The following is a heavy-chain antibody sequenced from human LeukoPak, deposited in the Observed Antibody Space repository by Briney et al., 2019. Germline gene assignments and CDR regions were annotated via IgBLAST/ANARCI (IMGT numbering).Heavy chain of an antibody. CDR3: AKSTVVVPAARNDAFDI. CDR2: VSGNGATT. Sequence: GGSLRLSCAASGFTFSNYAMNWVRQAPGKGLEWVSAVSGNGATTYYADSVKGRFTISRDNSKNTLYLQMNSLRAEDTAVYYCAKSTVVVPAARNDAFDIWGQGTMVTVSS. D-gene: IGHD2-2*01. CDR1: GFTFSNYA. J-gene: IGHJ3*02. V-gene: IGHV3-23*01.